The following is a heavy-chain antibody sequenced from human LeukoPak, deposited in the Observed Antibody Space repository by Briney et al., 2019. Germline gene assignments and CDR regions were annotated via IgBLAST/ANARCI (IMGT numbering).Heavy chain of an antibody. J-gene: IGHJ6*02. Sequence: PGRSLRLSCAASGFTFSSYAMSWVRQAPGKGLEWVSGVTGSGSNTYYADSVKGRFTISRDNSESTFNLQMNSLRAEDTAIYYCAKGLAAGPQYGLDVWGQGTTVTVSS. D-gene: IGHD6-13*01. CDR2: VTGSGSNT. CDR3: AKGLAAGPQYGLDV. CDR1: GFTFSSYA. V-gene: IGHV3-23*01.